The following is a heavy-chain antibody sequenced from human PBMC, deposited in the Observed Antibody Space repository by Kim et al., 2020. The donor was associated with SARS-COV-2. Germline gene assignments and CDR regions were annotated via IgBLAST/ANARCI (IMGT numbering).Heavy chain of an antibody. CDR2: IYYSGST. CDR3: ARGGVAVAGPDY. D-gene: IGHD6-19*01. Sequence: SETLSLTCTVSGGSISSYYWSWIRQPPGKGLEWIGYIYYSGSTNYNPSLKSRVTISVDTSKNQFSLKLSSVTAADTAVYYCARGGVAVAGPDYSGQGTLVTVSS. V-gene: IGHV4-59*01. J-gene: IGHJ4*02. CDR1: GGSISSYY.